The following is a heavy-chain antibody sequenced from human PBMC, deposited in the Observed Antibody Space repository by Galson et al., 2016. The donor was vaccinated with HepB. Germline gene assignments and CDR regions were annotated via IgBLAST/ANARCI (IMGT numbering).Heavy chain of an antibody. Sequence: SLRLSCAASGFTFSSTWMHRVRQAPGKGLVWVSHIKSDGSRTSYADSVKGRFTISRDNAKNTLYLQMNSLTAEDTAVYYCARDHFYNLDYWGQGTLVTVSS. CDR2: IKSDGSRT. D-gene: IGHD2/OR15-2a*01. CDR3: ARDHFYNLDY. J-gene: IGHJ4*02. V-gene: IGHV3-74*01. CDR1: GFTFSSTW.